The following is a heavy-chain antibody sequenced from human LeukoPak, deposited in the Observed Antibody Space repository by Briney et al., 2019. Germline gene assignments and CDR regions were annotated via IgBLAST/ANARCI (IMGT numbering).Heavy chain of an antibody. J-gene: IGHJ4*02. V-gene: IGHV1-8*01. D-gene: IGHD6-13*01. Sequence: ASVKVSCKASGYTFTSYDINWVRQATGQGLEWMGWMNPNSGNTGYAQKFQGRVTMTRNTSISTAYMELSSLRCEDTAVYYCARGILRQQLVHTYWGQGTLVTVSS. CDR3: ARGILRQQLVHTY. CDR2: MNPNSGNT. CDR1: GYTFTSYD.